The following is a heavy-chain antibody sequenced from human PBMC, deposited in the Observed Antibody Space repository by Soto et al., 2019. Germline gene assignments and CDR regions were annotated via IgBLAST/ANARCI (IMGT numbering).Heavy chain of an antibody. CDR3: ARVIQGAEAWFDP. D-gene: IGHD1-1*01. Sequence: QVQLLQSAAEVKKPGASVKVSCKASGYTFTNFGVTWVRQAPGQGLEWMGWISAYTDDPNYAQKCQGRVTMTIDTSTSKAYMDLRSLTSADTAVYYCARVIQGAEAWFDPWGQGTLVTVSS. CDR2: ISAYTDDP. CDR1: GYTFTNFG. J-gene: IGHJ5*02. V-gene: IGHV1-18*01.